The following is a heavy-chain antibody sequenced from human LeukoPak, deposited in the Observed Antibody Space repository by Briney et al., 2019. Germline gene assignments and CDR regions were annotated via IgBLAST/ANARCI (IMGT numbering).Heavy chain of an antibody. J-gene: IGHJ4*02. CDR1: GFTFSNYS. D-gene: IGHD3-16*01. CDR2: ISSSSNII. Sequence: PGGSLRLSCAASGFTFSNYSMNWVRQAPGKGLEWISYISSSSNIIYYADSVKGRFSISRDNAKNSLYLQANSLRAEDTAMYYCVKKLIGDDHYWGQGTLVTVSS. CDR3: VKKLIGDDHY. V-gene: IGHV3-48*04.